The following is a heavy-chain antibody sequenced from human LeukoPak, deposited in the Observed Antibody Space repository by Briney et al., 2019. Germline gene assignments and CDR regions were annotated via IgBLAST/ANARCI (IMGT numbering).Heavy chain of an antibody. CDR2: ISAYNSNT. Sequence: DSVKVSCKASGYTFYRYGLSWLRQAPGQGVEWMGWISAYNSNTNYAQKLQGRITMTTDTSTSTAYMELRSLRSDDTAVYYCARVESGSSMDVWGKGTTVTVSS. CDR1: GYTFYRYG. D-gene: IGHD1-26*01. J-gene: IGHJ6*03. V-gene: IGHV1-18*01. CDR3: ARVESGSSMDV.